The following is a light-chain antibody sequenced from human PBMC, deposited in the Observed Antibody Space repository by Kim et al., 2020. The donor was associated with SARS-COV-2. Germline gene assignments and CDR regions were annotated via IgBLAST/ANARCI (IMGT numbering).Light chain of an antibody. CDR1: QSISSY. V-gene: IGKV1-39*01. Sequence: SASIGDRVTITGRAGQSISSYLSWYQQKPGKAPKLRIYAASSLQSGVPSRFSGSGSGTDFTLTISSLQPEDFATYYCQQSSSTPRTFCQGTKLEI. CDR3: QQSSSTPRT. J-gene: IGKJ2*01. CDR2: AAS.